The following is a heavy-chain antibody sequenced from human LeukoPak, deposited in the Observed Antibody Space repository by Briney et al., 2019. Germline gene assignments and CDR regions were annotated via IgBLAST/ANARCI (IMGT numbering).Heavy chain of an antibody. CDR2: ISWNSGSI. CDR3: AKEARTHDAFDI. J-gene: IGHJ3*02. V-gene: IGHV3-9*01. CDR1: GFTFDDYA. Sequence: PGGSLRLSCAASGFTFDDYAMHWVRHAPGKGLEWVSGISWNSGSIGYADSVKGRFTISRDNAKNSLYLQMNSLRAEDTALYYCAKEARTHDAFDIWGQGTMVTVSS.